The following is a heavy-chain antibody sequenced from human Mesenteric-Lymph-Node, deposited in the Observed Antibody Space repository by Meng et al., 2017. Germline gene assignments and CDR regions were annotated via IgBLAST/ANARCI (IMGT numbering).Heavy chain of an antibody. CDR3: AKDIPHWYFDL. J-gene: IGHJ2*01. V-gene: IGHV3-23*01. Sequence: GESLKISCAASGFTFSSYGMHWVRQAPGKGLEWVSTISVSGSSTYYADSLKGRFTISRDNSKNTVYLQMNSLRAEDTAVYYCAKDIPHWYFDLWGRGTLVTVSS. CDR1: GFTFSSYG. D-gene: IGHD2-21*01. CDR2: ISVSGSST.